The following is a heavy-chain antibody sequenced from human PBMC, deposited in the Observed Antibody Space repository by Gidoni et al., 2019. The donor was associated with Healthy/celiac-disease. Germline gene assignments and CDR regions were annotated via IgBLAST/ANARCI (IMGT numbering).Heavy chain of an antibody. Sequence: QVQLVESGGGVVQPGRSLRLSCAASGFTFSSYGMHWVRQAPGKGLEWVAVIWYDGSNKYYADSVKGRFTISRDNSKNTLYLQMNSLRAEDTAVYYCARGGQWLVTYYFDYWGQGTLVTVSS. D-gene: IGHD6-19*01. CDR3: ARGGQWLVTYYFDY. CDR1: GFTFSSYG. J-gene: IGHJ4*02. V-gene: IGHV3-33*01. CDR2: IWYDGSNK.